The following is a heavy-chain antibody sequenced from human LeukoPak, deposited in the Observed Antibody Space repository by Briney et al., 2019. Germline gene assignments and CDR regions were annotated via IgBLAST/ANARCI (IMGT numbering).Heavy chain of an antibody. Sequence: GGFLRLSCAASGFTFSSYGMHWVRQAPGKGLEWVAFIRDDGSDKYYADSVTDRFTISRDNSKNTLYLQMNSLRADDTSVCYCAKGSWAVAAHYGGQGTLVTVSS. V-gene: IGHV3-30*02. CDR2: IRDDGSDK. J-gene: IGHJ4*02. CDR1: GFTFSSYG. CDR3: AKGSWAVAAHY. D-gene: IGHD6-19*01.